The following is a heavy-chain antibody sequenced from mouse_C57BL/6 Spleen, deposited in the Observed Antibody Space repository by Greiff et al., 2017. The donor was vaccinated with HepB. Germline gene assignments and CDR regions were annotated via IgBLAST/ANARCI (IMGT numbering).Heavy chain of an antibody. D-gene: IGHD1-1*01. J-gene: IGHJ3*01. V-gene: IGHV5-4*03. CDR3: ARALIYYYGGFAY. CDR1: GFTFSSYA. Sequence: EVKLMESGGGLVKPGGSLKLSCAASGFTFSSYAMSWVRQTPEKRLEWVATISDGGSYTYYPDNVKGRFTISRDNAKNNLYLQMSHLKSEDTAMYYCARALIYYYGGFAYWGQGTLVTVSA. CDR2: ISDGGSYT.